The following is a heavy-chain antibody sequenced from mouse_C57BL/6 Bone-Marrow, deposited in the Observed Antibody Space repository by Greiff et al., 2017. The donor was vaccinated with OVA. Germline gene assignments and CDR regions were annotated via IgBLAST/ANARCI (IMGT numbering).Heavy chain of an antibody. Sequence: VQLQQSGAELMKPGASVKLSCKATGYTFTGYWIEWVKQRPGHGLEWIGEIIPGSGSTNYNEKFMGKATFTADTSSNTAYMRLSSLTTEDSAIYDCARTIGNYLFNYWGQGTTLTVSS. CDR3: ARTIGNYLFNY. V-gene: IGHV1-9*01. CDR1: GYTFTGYW. J-gene: IGHJ2*01. CDR2: IIPGSGST. D-gene: IGHD2-1*01.